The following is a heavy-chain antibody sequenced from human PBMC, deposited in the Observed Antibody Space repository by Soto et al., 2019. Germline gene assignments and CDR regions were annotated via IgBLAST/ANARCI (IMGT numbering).Heavy chain of an antibody. D-gene: IGHD5-18*01. V-gene: IGHV4-34*01. CDR1: GGSFSGYY. J-gene: IGHJ3*02. CDR3: ARGRGKTWIQLWYAFDI. Sequence: PSETLSLTCAVYGGSFSGYYWSWIRQPPGKGLEWIGEINHSGSTNYNPSLKSRVTISVDTSKNQFSLKLSSVTAADTAVYYCARGRGKTWIQLWYAFDIWGQGTMVTVSS. CDR2: INHSGST.